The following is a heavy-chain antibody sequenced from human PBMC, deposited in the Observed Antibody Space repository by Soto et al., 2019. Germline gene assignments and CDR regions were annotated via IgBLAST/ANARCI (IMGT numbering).Heavy chain of an antibody. J-gene: IGHJ4*02. CDR1: GGSFSGYY. Sequence: QVQLQQWGAGLLKPSETLSLTCAVYGGSFSGYYWSWIRQPPGKGLEWIGEINHSGSTNYNPSLKSRVTISVDTSKNHFSLKLSSVTAADTAVYYCARYHAYCSGGSCYQRGLDYWGQGTLVTVSS. D-gene: IGHD2-15*01. CDR2: INHSGST. V-gene: IGHV4-34*01. CDR3: ARYHAYCSGGSCYQRGLDY.